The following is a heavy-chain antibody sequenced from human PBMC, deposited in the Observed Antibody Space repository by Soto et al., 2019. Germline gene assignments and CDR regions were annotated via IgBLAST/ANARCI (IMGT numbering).Heavy chain of an antibody. V-gene: IGHV1-69*13. CDR2: IIPIFGTA. CDR1: GGTFSSYA. D-gene: IGHD1-26*01. Sequence: SVKVSCKASGGTFSSYAISWVRQAPGQGLEWMGGIIPIFGTANYAQKFQGRVTMTANDSTSTAYMELSSLRSEDTAVYYCARGPDLGRFYIWGQGTMVTVSS. J-gene: IGHJ3*02. CDR3: ARGPDLGRFYI.